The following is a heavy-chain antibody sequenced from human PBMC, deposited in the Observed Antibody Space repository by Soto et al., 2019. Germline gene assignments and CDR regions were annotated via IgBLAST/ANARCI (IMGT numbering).Heavy chain of an antibody. CDR3: ATDYYAYVQLFGYFDF. Sequence: SVSNTCMNWVRQAPGKGLEWIGRIESKTDGGTTDYAAPVKGRFTISRDDSKNTLYLQMNSLKTEDTAVYYCATDYYAYVQLFGYFDFWGQGTLAIVSS. J-gene: IGHJ4*02. V-gene: IGHV3-15*04. CDR2: IESKTDGGTT. CDR1: SVSNTC. D-gene: IGHD3-16*01.